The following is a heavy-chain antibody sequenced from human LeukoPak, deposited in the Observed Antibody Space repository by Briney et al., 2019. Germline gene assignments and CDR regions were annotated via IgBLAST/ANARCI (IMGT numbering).Heavy chain of an antibody. Sequence: PGGSLRLSCAASGFTFSSYEMNWVRQAPGKGLEWVSYISSSSSTIYYADSVKGRFTISRDNAKNSLYLQMNSLRAEDTAVYYCARDIGKWLPKGFDYWGQGTLVTVSS. CDR1: GFTFSSYE. D-gene: IGHD6-19*01. V-gene: IGHV3-48*03. J-gene: IGHJ4*02. CDR3: ARDIGKWLPKGFDY. CDR2: ISSSSSTI.